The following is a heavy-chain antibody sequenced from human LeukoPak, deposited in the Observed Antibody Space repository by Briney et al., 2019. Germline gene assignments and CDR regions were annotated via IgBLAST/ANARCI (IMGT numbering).Heavy chain of an antibody. D-gene: IGHD3-22*01. Sequence: SETLSLTCTVSSGSISTYYWSWIRQPPGKGLEWIGFIYYSGNTNYNPSLKSRVTVSVDTSKNQFSLKLSSVTAADTAVYYCARGDSRGYLNPTHDAFDIWGQGTMVTVSS. CDR2: IYYSGNT. CDR1: SGSISTYY. CDR3: ARGDSRGYLNPTHDAFDI. J-gene: IGHJ3*02. V-gene: IGHV4-59*12.